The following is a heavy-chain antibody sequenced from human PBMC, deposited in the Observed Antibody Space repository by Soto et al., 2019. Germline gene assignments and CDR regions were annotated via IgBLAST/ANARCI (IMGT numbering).Heavy chain of an antibody. CDR3: ARDPQSAGGWFDT. CDR2: ITPLFGIP. D-gene: IGHD2-15*01. J-gene: IGHJ5*02. Sequence: QVQLVQSGAEVKKPGSSVKVSCKASGGTSRSLSITWVRQAPGQGLEWMGGITPLFGIPNYPQKFQGRLTITADKSTGTAYLELSSLRSEDTAVYYCARDPQSAGGWFDTWGRGTLVTVSS. CDR1: GGTSRSLS. V-gene: IGHV1-69*17.